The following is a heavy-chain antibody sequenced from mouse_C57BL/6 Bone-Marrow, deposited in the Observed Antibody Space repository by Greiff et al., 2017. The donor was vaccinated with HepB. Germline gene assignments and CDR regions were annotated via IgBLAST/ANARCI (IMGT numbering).Heavy chain of an antibody. CDR3: ARQIYYDYDWPY. Sequence: EVNVVESGGDLVKPGGSLKLSCAASGFTFSSYGMSWVRQTPDKRLEWVATISSGGSYTYYPDSVKGRFTISRDNAKNTLYLQMSSLKSEDTAMYYCARQIYYDYDWPYWGQGTSVTVSS. D-gene: IGHD2-4*01. CDR1: GFTFSSYG. CDR2: ISSGGSYT. J-gene: IGHJ4*01. V-gene: IGHV5-6*01.